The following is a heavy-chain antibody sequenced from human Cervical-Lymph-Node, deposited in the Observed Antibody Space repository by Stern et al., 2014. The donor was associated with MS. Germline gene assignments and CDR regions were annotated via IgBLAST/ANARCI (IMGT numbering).Heavy chain of an antibody. J-gene: IGHJ4*02. CDR2: IRQDGYDK. CDR3: ARDRRAFLDY. Sequence: EVQLLESGAGLVQPGGSLRLSCVASGFSFGTSWMSWVRQPPGRGLEWGANIRQDGYDKFYVDSVKGRFTISRDNARNSLYLQMNSLTVADTAVYYCARDRRAFLDYWGQGTHVAVSS. D-gene: IGHD2/OR15-2a*01. V-gene: IGHV3-7*01. CDR1: GFSFGTSW.